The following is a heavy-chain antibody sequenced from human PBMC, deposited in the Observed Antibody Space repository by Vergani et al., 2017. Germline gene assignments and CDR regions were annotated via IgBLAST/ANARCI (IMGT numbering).Heavy chain of an antibody. CDR1: GGSFSGYY. CDR2: IYRTGRT. V-gene: IGHV4-34*01. D-gene: IGHD3-10*01. CDR3: ARGHLYGSGSYYNPHYYFDY. Sequence: QVQLQQWGAGLLKPSETLSLTCAVYGGSFSGYYWDWIRQPPGKGLEWIGSIYRTGRTHFNPSLKSRVTISVDTSKNQFSLKLSSVTAADTAVYYCARGHLYGSGSYYNPHYYFDYWGQGTLVTVSS. J-gene: IGHJ4*02.